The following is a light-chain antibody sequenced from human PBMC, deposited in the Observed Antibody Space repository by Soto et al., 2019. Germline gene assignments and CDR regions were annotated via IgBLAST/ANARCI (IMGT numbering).Light chain of an antibody. CDR1: QSVSSN. Sequence: EIVMTQSPATLSVSPGERATLSCRASQSVSSNLAWYQQKPGQAPRLLIYGASTRATGIPARFSGSGSGTEFTLTISSLQSEDFAVYYCQQYNNWLTWTFGQGPKVDIK. V-gene: IGKV3-15*01. CDR2: GAS. J-gene: IGKJ1*01. CDR3: QQYNNWLTWT.